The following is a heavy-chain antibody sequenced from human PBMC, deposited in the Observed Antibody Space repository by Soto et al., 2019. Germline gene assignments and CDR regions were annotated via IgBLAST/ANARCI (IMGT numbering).Heavy chain of an antibody. CDR3: AREGFRDGYSAYFQH. CDR2: IWYDGSNK. V-gene: IGHV3-33*01. Sequence: QVPLVESGGGVVQPGRSLRLSCAASGFTFSSYGMHWVRQAPGKGLEWVAVIWYDGSNKYYADSVKGRFTISRDNSKNTLYLQMNSLRAEDTAVYYCAREGFRDGYSAYFQHWGQGTLVTVSS. J-gene: IGHJ1*01. D-gene: IGHD2-15*01. CDR1: GFTFSSYG.